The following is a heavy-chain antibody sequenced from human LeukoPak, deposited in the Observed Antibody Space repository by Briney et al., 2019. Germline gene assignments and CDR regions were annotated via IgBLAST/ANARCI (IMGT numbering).Heavy chain of an antibody. CDR1: GFTFSSYS. Sequence: GGSLRLSCAASGFTFSSYSMNWVRQAPGKGLEWVSSISSSSSYIYYADSVKGRFTISRDNAKNSLYLQMNSLRAEDTAVYYCAREDYLPHDAFDIWGQGTMVTVSS. D-gene: IGHD2/OR15-2a*01. V-gene: IGHV3-21*01. J-gene: IGHJ3*02. CDR3: AREDYLPHDAFDI. CDR2: ISSSSSYI.